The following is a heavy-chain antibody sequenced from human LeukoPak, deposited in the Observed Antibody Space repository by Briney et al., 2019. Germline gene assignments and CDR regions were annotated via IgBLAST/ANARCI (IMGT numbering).Heavy chain of an antibody. D-gene: IGHD3-3*01. CDR2: ISSSSSYT. Sequence: GGSLRLSCAASGFTFSDYYMSWIRQAPGKGLEWVSYISSSSSYTNYADSVKGRFTISRDNAKHSLYLPMNSLRAEDTAVYYCASWSGSTTRAYYWGQGTLVTVSS. J-gene: IGHJ4*02. V-gene: IGHV3-11*03. CDR1: GFTFSDYY. CDR3: ASWSGSTTRAYY.